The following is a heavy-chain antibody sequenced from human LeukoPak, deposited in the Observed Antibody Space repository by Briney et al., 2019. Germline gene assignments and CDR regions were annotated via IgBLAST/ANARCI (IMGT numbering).Heavy chain of an antibody. Sequence: SETLSLTCTVPGGSISSSSYYWGWIRQPPGKGLEWIGSIYYSGSTYYNPSLKSRVTISVDTSKNQFSLKLSSVTAADTAVYYCASFWSGYYIFDYWGQGTLVTVSS. CDR3: ASFWSGYYIFDY. D-gene: IGHD3-3*01. V-gene: IGHV4-39*01. CDR1: GGSISSSSYY. CDR2: IYYSGST. J-gene: IGHJ4*02.